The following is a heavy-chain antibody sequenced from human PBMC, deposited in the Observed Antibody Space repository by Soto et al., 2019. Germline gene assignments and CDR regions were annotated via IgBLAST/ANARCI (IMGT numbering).Heavy chain of an antibody. Sequence: GGSLRLSCAASGFPFNNAWMSWVRQAPGGGLEWVARIKSETDGGTTDYAAPVEGRFTISRDDSSNTLDLQMNSLKTEDTAVYYCLTYDYIGGNHLYGWAYGGQGALVTVSS. V-gene: IGHV3-15*01. CDR2: IKSETDGGTT. D-gene: IGHD3-16*01. J-gene: IGHJ4*02. CDR1: GFPFNNAW. CDR3: LTYDYIGGNHLYGWAY.